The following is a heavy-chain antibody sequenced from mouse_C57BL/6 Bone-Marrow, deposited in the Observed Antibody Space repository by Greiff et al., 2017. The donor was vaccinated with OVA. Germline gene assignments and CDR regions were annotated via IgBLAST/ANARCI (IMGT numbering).Heavy chain of an antibody. CDR2: IYPRSGNT. CDR1: GYTFTSYG. Sequence: VKVVESGAELARPGASVKLSCKASGYTFTSYGISWVKQRTGQGLEWIGEIYPRSGNTYYNEKFKGKATLTADKSSSTAYMELRSLTSEDSAVYFCASFMVRVDYWGQGTTLTVSS. J-gene: IGHJ2*01. V-gene: IGHV1-81*01. CDR3: ASFMVRVDY. D-gene: IGHD1-1*02.